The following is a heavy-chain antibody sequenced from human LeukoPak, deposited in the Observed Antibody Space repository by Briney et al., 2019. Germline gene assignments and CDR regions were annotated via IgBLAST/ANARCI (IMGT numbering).Heavy chain of an antibody. CDR2: INPNSGGT. J-gene: IGHJ6*02. Sequence: ASVRVSCKASGYTFTGYYMHWVRQAPGQGLEWVGWINPNSGGTNYAQKFQGRVTMTRDTSISTAYMELSRLRSDDTAVCYCARVEGYCSSTSCYNYYYGMDVWGRGTTVTVSS. CDR3: ARVEGYCSSTSCYNYYYGMDV. V-gene: IGHV1-2*02. D-gene: IGHD2-2*02. CDR1: GYTFTGYY.